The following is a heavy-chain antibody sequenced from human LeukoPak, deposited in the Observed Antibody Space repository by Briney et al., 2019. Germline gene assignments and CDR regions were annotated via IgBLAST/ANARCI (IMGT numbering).Heavy chain of an antibody. D-gene: IGHD2-21*01. Sequence: SETLSLTCTVSGGSISSGGYYWSWIRQHPGQGLEWIGYIYYSGSTYYNPSLKSRVTISVDTSKNQFSLKLSSVTAADTAVYYCARASIYGMDVWGQGTTVTVSS. CDR1: GGSISSGGYY. J-gene: IGHJ6*02. CDR2: IYYSGST. V-gene: IGHV4-31*03. CDR3: ARASIYGMDV.